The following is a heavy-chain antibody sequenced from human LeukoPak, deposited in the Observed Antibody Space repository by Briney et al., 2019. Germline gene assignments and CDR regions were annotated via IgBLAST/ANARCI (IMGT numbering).Heavy chain of an antibody. CDR2: ISGSGGST. V-gene: IGHV3-23*01. Sequence: GGSLRLSCAASGFTFSSYAMSWVRQAPGKGLEWVSAISGSGGSTYYADSVKGRFTISRDNAKNSLYLQMNSLRAEDTAVYYCARVLVGIAARRRIGWFDPWGRGTLVTVSS. D-gene: IGHD6-6*01. CDR1: GFTFSSYA. CDR3: ARVLVGIAARRRIGWFDP. J-gene: IGHJ5*02.